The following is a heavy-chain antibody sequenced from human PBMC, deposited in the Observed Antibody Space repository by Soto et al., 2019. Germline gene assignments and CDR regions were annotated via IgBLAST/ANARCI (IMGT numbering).Heavy chain of an antibody. D-gene: IGHD3-10*01. Sequence: SETLSLTCTVSGVSIGSGDYYWSWIRQPPGKGLEWIGYIYYSENTYSNPSLKGRVTISLDTSKNQFSLKLTSVTAADTAVYYCARDSSFGEPFDYWGPGTLVTVSS. CDR2: IYYSENT. V-gene: IGHV4-30-4*01. CDR3: ARDSSFGEPFDY. J-gene: IGHJ4*02. CDR1: GVSIGSGDYY.